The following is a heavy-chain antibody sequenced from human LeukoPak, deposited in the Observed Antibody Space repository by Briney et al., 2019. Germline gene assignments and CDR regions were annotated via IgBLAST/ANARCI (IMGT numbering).Heavy chain of an antibody. Sequence: GASVKVSCRASGGTFSSYAISWVRQAPGQGLEWMGGIIPIFGTANYTQKFQGRVTITADESTSTAYMELSSLRSEDTAVYYCARDYRGISYFDYWGQGTLVTVSS. CDR1: GGTFSSYA. V-gene: IGHV1-69*13. CDR3: ARDYRGISYFDY. CDR2: IIPIFGTA. D-gene: IGHD6-13*01. J-gene: IGHJ4*02.